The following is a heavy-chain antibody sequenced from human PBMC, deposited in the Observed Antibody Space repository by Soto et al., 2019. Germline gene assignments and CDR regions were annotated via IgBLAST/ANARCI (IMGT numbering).Heavy chain of an antibody. CDR1: GYTFTSYY. J-gene: IGHJ3*02. V-gene: IGHV1-46*03. D-gene: IGHD3-10*01. CDR2: INPSGGST. Sequence: ASVNVSCKASGYTFTSYYMHWVRQAPGQGLEWIGIINPSGGSTSYAQKFQGRVTMTRDTSTSTVYMELSSLRSEDTAVYYCARSVAGSGPANAFDIWGQGTMVTVSS. CDR3: ARSVAGSGPANAFDI.